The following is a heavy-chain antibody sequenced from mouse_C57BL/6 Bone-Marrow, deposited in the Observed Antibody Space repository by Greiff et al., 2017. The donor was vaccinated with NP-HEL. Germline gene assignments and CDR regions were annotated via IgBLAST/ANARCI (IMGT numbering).Heavy chain of an antibody. CDR1: GFTFSDYG. Sequence: DVQLVESGGGLVKPGGSLKFSCAASGFTFSDYGMHWVRQAPEKGLEWVAYISRGSSTIYYADTVKGRFTISRDNAKNTLFLQMTSLRAEDTAMYYCARRKSRAMDYWGQGTSVTVSS. CDR2: ISRGSSTI. V-gene: IGHV5-17*01. CDR3: ARRKSRAMDY. J-gene: IGHJ4*01.